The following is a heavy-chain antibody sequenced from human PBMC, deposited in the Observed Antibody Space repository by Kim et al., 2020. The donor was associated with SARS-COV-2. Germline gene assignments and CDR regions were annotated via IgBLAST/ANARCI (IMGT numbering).Heavy chain of an antibody. CDR3: ARHRNDFVWGSYRYGFDY. J-gene: IGHJ4*02. Sequence: LKRRVTISVDTSKNQFSLKLSSVTAADTAVYYCARHRNDFVWGSYRYGFDYWGQGTLVTVSS. D-gene: IGHD3-16*02. V-gene: IGHV4-39*01.